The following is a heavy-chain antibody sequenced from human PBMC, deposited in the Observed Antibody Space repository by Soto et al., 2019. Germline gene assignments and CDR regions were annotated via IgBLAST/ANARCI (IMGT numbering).Heavy chain of an antibody. V-gene: IGHV2-26*01. CDR1: GFSLTTARMG. Sequence: QVTLKESGPLLVRPTETLTLTCTVPGFSLTTARMGLTWIRQPPGKALEWLAHIFSNDEKSYRTSLKSRLTISKDTSRTQVVLTMTNMDPVDTGTYYCARVRSNYYGSGTYYFDYWGQGTLVTVSS. J-gene: IGHJ4*02. CDR2: IFSNDEK. CDR3: ARVRSNYYGSGTYYFDY. D-gene: IGHD3-10*01.